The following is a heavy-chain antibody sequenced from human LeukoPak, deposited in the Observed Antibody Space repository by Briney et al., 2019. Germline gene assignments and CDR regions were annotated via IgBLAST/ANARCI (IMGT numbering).Heavy chain of an antibody. D-gene: IGHD4-17*01. V-gene: IGHV3-23*01. CDR3: AKRHDYGDYYFDY. Sequence: PGGSLRLSCAASGFTFSSYAMSWVRQAPGKGLEWVSAISGSGGSTYYADSVKGRFTISRDNSKNPLYLQMNSLTAEDTAVYYCAKRHDYGDYYFDYWGQGTLVTVSS. CDR1: GFTFSSYA. CDR2: ISGSGGST. J-gene: IGHJ4*02.